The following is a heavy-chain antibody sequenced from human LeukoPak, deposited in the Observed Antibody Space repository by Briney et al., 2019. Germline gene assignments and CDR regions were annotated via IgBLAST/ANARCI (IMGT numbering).Heavy chain of an antibody. CDR1: GYSISSGYY. CDR2: IYHSGST. V-gene: IGHV4-38-2*01. J-gene: IGHJ4*02. CDR3: ARQKPTVTNEY. D-gene: IGHD4-11*01. Sequence: PSETLSLTCAVSGYSISSGYYWGWIRQPPGKGLEWIGSIYHSGSTYYNPSLKSRVTISVDTSKNQFSLKLSSVTAADTAVYYCARQKPTVTNEYWGQGTLVTVSS.